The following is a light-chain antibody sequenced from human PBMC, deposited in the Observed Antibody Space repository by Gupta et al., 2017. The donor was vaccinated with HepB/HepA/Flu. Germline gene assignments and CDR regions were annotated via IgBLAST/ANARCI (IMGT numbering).Light chain of an antibody. CDR1: NSNIGTNT. Sequence: QSVQTQPPSASGTPGQRVTISCSGSNSNIGTNTLNWFQQLPGTAPKLLIYSNHQRPSGVPDRFSASRSGTSASLAISGLQSEDEADYYCASWDDNLNAYAFGTGTKVTVL. V-gene: IGLV1-44*01. CDR3: ASWDDNLNAYA. CDR2: SNH. J-gene: IGLJ1*01.